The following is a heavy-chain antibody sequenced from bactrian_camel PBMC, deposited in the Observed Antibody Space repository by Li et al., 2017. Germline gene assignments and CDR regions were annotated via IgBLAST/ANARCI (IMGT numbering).Heavy chain of an antibody. Sequence: HVQLVESGGGSVQAGGSLRLSCAASGRTAFMAWFRQAQGKEREGVAGINTGGTSEYYADSVKGRFTISQDNVNNTVYLQLNSLKTEDMAMYYCAKDLDRHSDYVEVFGYWGQGTQITVS. V-gene: IGHV3S1*01. CDR3: AKDLDRHSDYVEVFGY. CDR2: INTGGTSE. D-gene: IGHD4*01. CDR1: GRTAF. J-gene: IGHJ6*01.